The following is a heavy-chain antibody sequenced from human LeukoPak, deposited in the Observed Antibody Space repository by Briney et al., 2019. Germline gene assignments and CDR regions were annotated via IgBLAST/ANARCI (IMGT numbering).Heavy chain of an antibody. CDR3: AREYSAVGCSSTSCYTDYYYYMDV. V-gene: IGHV1-69*05. Sequence: ASVKVSCKASGGTFSSYAISWVRQAPGQGLEWMGGIIPIFGTANYAQKFQGRVTITTDESTSTAYMELSSLRSEDTAVYYCAREYSAVGCSSTSCYTDYYYYMDVWGKGTTVTVSS. J-gene: IGHJ6*03. CDR2: IIPIFGTA. D-gene: IGHD2-2*02. CDR1: GGTFSSYA.